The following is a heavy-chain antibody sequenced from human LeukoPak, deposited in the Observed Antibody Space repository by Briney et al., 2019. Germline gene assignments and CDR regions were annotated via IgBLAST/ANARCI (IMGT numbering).Heavy chain of an antibody. CDR1: GFMFSSYA. J-gene: IGHJ4*02. V-gene: IGHV3-30*04. Sequence: GGSLRLSCAASGFMFSSYAMHWVRQAPGKGLEGVAVISYDGSNKYYADSVKGRFTISRDNSKNTLFLQMNSLRAEDTAVYYCARCQGGSGWPYYFDYWGQGTLVTVSS. D-gene: IGHD6-19*01. CDR2: ISYDGSNK. CDR3: ARCQGGSGWPYYFDY.